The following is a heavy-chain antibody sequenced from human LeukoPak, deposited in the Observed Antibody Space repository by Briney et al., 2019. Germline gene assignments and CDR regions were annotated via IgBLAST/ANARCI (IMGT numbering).Heavy chain of an antibody. D-gene: IGHD3-22*01. CDR1: GYSISSGYY. J-gene: IGHJ4*02. V-gene: IGHV4-38-2*02. CDR3: ARVTGYMIEDYFDY. CDR2: IYHSGST. Sequence: SETLSLTCTVSGYSISSGYYWGWIRQPPGKGLEWIGSIYHSGSTYYNPSLKSRVTISVDTSKNQFSLKLRSVTAADTAVYYCARVTGYMIEDYFDYWGQGTLVTVSS.